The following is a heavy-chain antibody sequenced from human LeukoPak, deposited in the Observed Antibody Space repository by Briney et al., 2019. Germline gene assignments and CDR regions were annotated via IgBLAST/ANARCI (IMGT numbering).Heavy chain of an antibody. V-gene: IGHV3-74*01. Sequence: PGGSLRLSCAASGFTFSSYWMHWVRQAPRKGLVWVSHISSDGRTTNYVDSVKGRFTISRDNAKNTLYLQMNSLRAEDTAVYYRARDRPGDSVVGATDRWGQGTLVTVSS. D-gene: IGHD1-26*01. CDR1: GFTFSSYW. J-gene: IGHJ5*02. CDR2: ISSDGRTT. CDR3: ARDRPGDSVVGATDR.